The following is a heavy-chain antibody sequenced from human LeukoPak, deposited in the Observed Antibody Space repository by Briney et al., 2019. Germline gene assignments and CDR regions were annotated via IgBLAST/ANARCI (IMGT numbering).Heavy chain of an antibody. CDR2: ISSSSATT. V-gene: IGHV3-48*02. CDR1: GFTFSSYT. D-gene: IGHD5-12*01. Sequence: PGGSLRLSCAASGFTFSSYTMNWVRQDPGKGLEWVSHISSSSATTYYADSVKGRFTISRDNAKKSLDLQMNSLQDEDTAVYYCARGATARGFHKWGQGTLVTVSS. J-gene: IGHJ4*02. CDR3: ARGATARGFHK.